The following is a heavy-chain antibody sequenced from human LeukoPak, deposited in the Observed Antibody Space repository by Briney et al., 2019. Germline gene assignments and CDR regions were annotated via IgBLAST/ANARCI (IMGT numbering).Heavy chain of an antibody. CDR1: GGPISSYY. Sequence: SETLFLTRPVPGGPISSYYWSLIPQPPRKGLEWIGYIYYSGSTNYNPSLKSRVTISVDTSKNQFSLKLSSVTAADTAVYYCATTSSGWYERFDYWGQGTLVTVSS. CDR3: ATTSSGWYERFDY. D-gene: IGHD6-19*01. J-gene: IGHJ4*02. V-gene: IGHV4-59*01. CDR2: IYYSGST.